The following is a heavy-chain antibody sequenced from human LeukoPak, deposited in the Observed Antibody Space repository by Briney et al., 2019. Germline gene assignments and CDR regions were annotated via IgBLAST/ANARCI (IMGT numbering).Heavy chain of an antibody. D-gene: IGHD3-10*01. J-gene: IGHJ5*02. CDR2: IKKDGSEK. Sequence: GSLRLSCATSGFTVGNNYMSWVRQAPGKGLEWVANIKKDGSEKYYVDSVKGRFTISRDNAKNSLSLQMNSLRVEDTAVYYCARDHGSGSYWEGFDPWGQGTLVTVSS. V-gene: IGHV3-7*03. CDR3: ARDHGSGSYWEGFDP. CDR1: GFTVGNNY.